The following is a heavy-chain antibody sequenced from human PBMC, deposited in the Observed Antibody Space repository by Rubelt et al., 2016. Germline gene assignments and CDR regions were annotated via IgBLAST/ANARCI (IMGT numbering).Heavy chain of an antibody. CDR3: ARENGSPRDIRDYYGMDV. V-gene: IGHV1-46*01. D-gene: IGHD2-15*01. J-gene: IGHJ6*02. Sequence: MHWVRQAPGQGLEWMGIINPSGGSTSYAQKFQGRVTMTRDTSTSTVYMELSSLRSEDTAVYYCARENGSPRDIRDYYGMDVWGQGTTVTVSS. CDR2: INPSGGST.